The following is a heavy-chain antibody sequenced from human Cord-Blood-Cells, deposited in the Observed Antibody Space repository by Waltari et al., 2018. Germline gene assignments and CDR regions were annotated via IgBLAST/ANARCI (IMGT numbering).Heavy chain of an antibody. J-gene: IGHJ3*02. D-gene: IGHD5-12*01. V-gene: IGHV1-2*02. CDR2: INPNSGGT. Sequence: QVQLVQSGAEVKKPGASVKVSCKASGYTFTGSYIHWVRQAPGQGLEWLGWINPNSGGTNYAQKFQGRVTMTRDTSISTAYMELSRLRSDDTAVYYCARAPSGYYAFDIWGQGTMVTVSS. CDR1: GYTFTGSY. CDR3: ARAPSGYYAFDI.